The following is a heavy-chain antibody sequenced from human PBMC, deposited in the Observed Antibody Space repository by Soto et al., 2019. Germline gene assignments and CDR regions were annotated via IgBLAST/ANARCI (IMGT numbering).Heavy chain of an antibody. Sequence: PSETLSLTCTVSGGSISSGGYYWSWIRQHPGKGLEWIGYIYYSGSTYYNPSLKSRVTISVDTSKNQFSLKLSSVTAADTAVYYCARDRPVRGVIITPGYWGQGTLVTVSS. V-gene: IGHV4-31*03. J-gene: IGHJ4*02. CDR1: GGSISSGGYY. CDR3: ARDRPVRGVIITPGY. D-gene: IGHD3-10*01. CDR2: IYYSGST.